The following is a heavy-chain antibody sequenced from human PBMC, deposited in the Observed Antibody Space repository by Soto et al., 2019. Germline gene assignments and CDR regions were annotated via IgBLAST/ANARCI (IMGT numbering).Heavy chain of an antibody. V-gene: IGHV3-23*01. Sequence: GESLKISCAASGFTFSSYAMSWVRQAPGKGLEWVSAISGSGGSTYYADSVKGRFTISRDNSKNTLYLQMNSLRAEDTAVYYCAKEPMEPYSGSYFDYWGQGTLVTVSS. CDR2: ISGSGGST. J-gene: IGHJ4*02. CDR1: GFTFSSYA. CDR3: AKEPMEPYSGSYFDY. D-gene: IGHD1-26*01.